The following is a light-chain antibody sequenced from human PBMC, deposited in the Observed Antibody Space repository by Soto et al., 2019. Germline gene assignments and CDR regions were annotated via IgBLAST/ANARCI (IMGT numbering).Light chain of an antibody. J-gene: IGLJ3*02. CDR3: AAWDDSLNGYWV. CDR2: SNN. CDR1: SSNIGSNT. V-gene: IGLV1-44*01. Sequence: QSVLTQPPSASGTPGQRVTISCSGSSSNIGSNTVNWYQQLPGTAPKLLIYSNNQRPSGVPDRFSGSESGTSASLAISGLQSEDEADDYCAAWDDSLNGYWVFGGGTKLTVL.